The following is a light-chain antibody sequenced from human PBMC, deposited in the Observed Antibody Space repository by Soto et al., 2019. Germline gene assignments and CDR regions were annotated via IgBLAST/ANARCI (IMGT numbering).Light chain of an antibody. CDR1: QSISSSS. Sequence: EIVLTQSPGTLSLSPGQRATLSCRASQSISSSSLAWYQQRPGQAPSLLIYGASRRATGIPDRFSGSGSGTDSTLTITRLEPEDFAVYYCQHYGASPKYTFGQGTKLEIK. V-gene: IGKV3-20*01. CDR3: QHYGASPKYT. J-gene: IGKJ2*01. CDR2: GAS.